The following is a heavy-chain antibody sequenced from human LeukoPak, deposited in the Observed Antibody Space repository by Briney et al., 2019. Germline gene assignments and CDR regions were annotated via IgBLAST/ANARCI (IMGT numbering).Heavy chain of an antibody. CDR3: ARDTPNSSGYYFDY. V-gene: IGHV4-59*01. J-gene: IGHJ4*02. Sequence: SETLSLTCTVTGGSISRYYWSWVRQPPGKGLEWIGYIYYSGNANYNPSLKSRVTISVDTSKNQLSLKLSSVTAADTAVYYCARDTPNSSGYYFDYWGQGTLVTVYS. CDR2: IYYSGNA. CDR1: GGSISRYY. D-gene: IGHD3-22*01.